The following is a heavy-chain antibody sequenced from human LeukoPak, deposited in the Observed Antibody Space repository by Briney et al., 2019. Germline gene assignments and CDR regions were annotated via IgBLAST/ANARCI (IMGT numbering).Heavy chain of an antibody. Sequence: SETLSLTCTVSGGSISSSYYWGWIRPPPGKGLEWIGTIYYSGNTYYNTSLKSLVTISVDTSKNQFSLKQNSVTAADTAVYFCARHPIFGVIPQYIDYWGQGTLVTVSS. V-gene: IGHV4-39*01. CDR1: GGSISSSYY. D-gene: IGHD3-3*01. J-gene: IGHJ4*02. CDR3: ARHPIFGVIPQYIDY. CDR2: IYYSGNT.